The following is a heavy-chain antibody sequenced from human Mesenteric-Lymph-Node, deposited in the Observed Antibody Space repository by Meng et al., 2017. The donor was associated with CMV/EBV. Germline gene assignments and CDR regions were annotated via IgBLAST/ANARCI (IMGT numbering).Heavy chain of an antibody. CDR1: GFTFSDYY. J-gene: IGHJ4*02. CDR3: ATVLTGNFVFDH. V-gene: IGHV3-11*04. D-gene: IGHD3-9*01. Sequence: GESLKISCAASGFTFSDYYMSWIRQAPGKGLEWVSYISSSGSTIYYADSVKGRFTISRDNAENSLYLQMNSLRVEDTAVYFCATVLTGNFVFDHWGQGILVTVSS. CDR2: ISSSGSTI.